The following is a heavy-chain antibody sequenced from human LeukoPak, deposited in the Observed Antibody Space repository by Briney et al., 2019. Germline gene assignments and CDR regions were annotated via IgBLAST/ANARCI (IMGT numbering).Heavy chain of an antibody. V-gene: IGHV3-30*02. CDR3: ARRGSYYYYYMDV. J-gene: IGHJ6*03. D-gene: IGHD3-10*01. Sequence: GGSLRLSCAASGFTFSSYGMHWVRQAPGKGLEWVAFIRYDGSNKYYADSVKGRFTISRDNAKNSLYLQMNSLRAEDTAVYYCARRGSYYYYYMDVWGKGTTVTVSS. CDR2: IRYDGSNK. CDR1: GFTFSSYG.